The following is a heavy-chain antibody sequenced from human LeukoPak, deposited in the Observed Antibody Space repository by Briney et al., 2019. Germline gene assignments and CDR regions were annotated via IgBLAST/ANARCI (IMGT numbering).Heavy chain of an antibody. D-gene: IGHD2-2*01. V-gene: IGHV3-23*01. Sequence: SEGSLRLSCAASGFTFSSYAMSWVRQAPGKGLEWVSAISGSGGSTYYADSVKGRFTISRDNSKNTLYLQMNSLRAEDTAVYYCAKTLVVPAGYYYYMDVWGKGTTVTVSS. CDR1: GFTFSSYA. J-gene: IGHJ6*03. CDR2: ISGSGGST. CDR3: AKTLVVPAGYYYYMDV.